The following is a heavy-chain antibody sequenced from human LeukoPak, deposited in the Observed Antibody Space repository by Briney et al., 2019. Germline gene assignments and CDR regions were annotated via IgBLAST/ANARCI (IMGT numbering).Heavy chain of an antibody. V-gene: IGHV4-38-2*02. CDR2: IYHSGST. J-gene: IGHJ4*02. CDR3: ARLPAAIMAYYFDY. CDR1: GYSISSGYY. Sequence: PSETLSLTCTVSGYSISSGYYWGWIRQPPGKGLEWIGSIYHSGSTYYNPSLKSRVTISVDTSKNQFSLKLSSVTAADTAVYYCARLPAAIMAYYFDYWGQGTLVTVSS. D-gene: IGHD2-2*01.